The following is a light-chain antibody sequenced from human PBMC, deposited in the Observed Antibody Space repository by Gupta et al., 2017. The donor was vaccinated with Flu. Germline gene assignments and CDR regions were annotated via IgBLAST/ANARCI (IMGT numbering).Light chain of an antibody. J-gene: IGKJ4*01. CDR3: QQYNNWPRALT. CDR2: GAS. CDR1: QSGSSN. Sequence: EIVLTQSPATLSVSPGDRATLSCRDSQSGSSNFAWYQQKPGQAPRLLIYGASTRANVIPARFSGSGSGTEFTLTISSLKSEDFAVYYCQQYNNWPRALTFGGGTKVEIK. V-gene: IGKV3-15*01.